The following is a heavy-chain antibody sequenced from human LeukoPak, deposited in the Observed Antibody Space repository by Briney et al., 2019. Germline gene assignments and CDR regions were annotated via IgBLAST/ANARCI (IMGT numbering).Heavy chain of an antibody. CDR1: GGSISGYY. D-gene: IGHD1-26*01. J-gene: IGHJ5*02. V-gene: IGHV4-4*09. CDR2: IHSNGYT. Sequence: SETLSLTGTVSGGSISGYYWSWIRQPPGQGLEWIAYIHSNGYTNYNPSLKSRVTISVDTSKNQFSLKVTSVTAADTAMYYCTKREGPMSGSYDYFDPWGQGTLVTVS. CDR3: TKREGPMSGSYDYFDP.